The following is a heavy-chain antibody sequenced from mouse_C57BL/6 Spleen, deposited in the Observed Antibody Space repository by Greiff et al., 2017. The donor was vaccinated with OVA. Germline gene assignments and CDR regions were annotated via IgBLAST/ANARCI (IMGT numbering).Heavy chain of an antibody. D-gene: IGHD2-5*01. V-gene: IGHV2-6*01. CDR2: IWGVGST. CDR1: GFSLTSYG. Sequence: QVQLKESGPGLVAPSQSLSITCTVSGFSLTSYGVDWVRQSPGKGLEWLGVIWGVGSTNYNSALKSRLTISKDNSKSQVFLKMNSLQTDDAAMDYCASSYYSNPFAYWGQGTLVTVSA. J-gene: IGHJ3*01. CDR3: ASSYYSNPFAY.